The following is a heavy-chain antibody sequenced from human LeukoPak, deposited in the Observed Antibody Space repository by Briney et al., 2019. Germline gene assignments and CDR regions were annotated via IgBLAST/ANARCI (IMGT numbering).Heavy chain of an antibody. CDR2: ISWDGGST. CDR3: AKDGGYCSSTSCRYPEYYYYYMDV. Sequence: GGSLRLSCAASGFTFDDYAMHWVRQAPGKGLEWVSLISWDGGSTYYADSVKGRFTISRDNSKNSLYLQMNSPRAEDTALYYCAKDGGYCSSTSCRYPEYYYYYMDVWGKGTTVTVSS. J-gene: IGHJ6*03. CDR1: GFTFDDYA. V-gene: IGHV3-43D*03. D-gene: IGHD2-2*01.